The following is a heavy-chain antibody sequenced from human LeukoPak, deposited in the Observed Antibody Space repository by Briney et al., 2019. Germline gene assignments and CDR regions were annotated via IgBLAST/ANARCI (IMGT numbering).Heavy chain of an antibody. Sequence: ASVKVSCKASGGTFSSYAISWVRQAPGQGLEWMGGIIPIFGTANYAQKFQGRVTITTDESTSTAYMELSSLRSEDTAVYYCARPGGIAASDAFDIWGQGTMVTVSS. CDR1: GGTFSSYA. J-gene: IGHJ3*02. V-gene: IGHV1-69*05. CDR3: ARPGGIAASDAFDI. CDR2: IIPIFGTA. D-gene: IGHD6-13*01.